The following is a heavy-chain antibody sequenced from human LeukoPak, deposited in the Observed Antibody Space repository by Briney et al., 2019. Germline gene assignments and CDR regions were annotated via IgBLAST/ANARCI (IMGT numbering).Heavy chain of an antibody. D-gene: IGHD2-15*01. CDR2: IKQDGSEK. CDR3: ARPRYCSGGSCQTYFDY. V-gene: IGHV3-7*01. Sequence: GGSLRLSCAASGFTFISYWMSWVRQAPGKGLEWVANIKQDGSEKYYVDSVKGRFTISRDNAKNSLYLQMNSLRAEDTAVYYCARPRYCSGGSCQTYFDYWGQGTLVTVSS. CDR1: GFTFISYW. J-gene: IGHJ4*02.